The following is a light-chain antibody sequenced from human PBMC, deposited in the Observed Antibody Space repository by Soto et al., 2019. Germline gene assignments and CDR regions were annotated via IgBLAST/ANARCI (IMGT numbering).Light chain of an antibody. CDR1: QSISSW. CDR3: QQYNDNWT. CDR2: KAS. V-gene: IGKV1-5*03. Sequence: DIQMTQSPSTLSASVGDRVTITCRASQSISSWLAWYQQKPGTAPNLLIYKASTLQGGVPSRFSGSGSGTEFTLTISSLQPDDSATYYCQQYNDNWTFGQGTKVDIK. J-gene: IGKJ1*01.